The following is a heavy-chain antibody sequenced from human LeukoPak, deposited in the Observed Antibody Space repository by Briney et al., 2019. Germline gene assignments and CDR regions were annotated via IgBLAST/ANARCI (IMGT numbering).Heavy chain of an antibody. CDR3: ARGSDYYYYGMDV. J-gene: IGHJ6*02. CDR2: INPNSGGT. D-gene: IGHD6-6*01. Sequence: GASVKVSCKAFGYTFTGYYMHWVRQAPGQGLEWMGWINPNSGGTNYAQKFQGRVTMTRDTSISTAYMELSRLRSDDTAVYYCARGSDYYYYGMDVWGQGTTVTVSS. CDR1: GYTFTGYY. V-gene: IGHV1-2*02.